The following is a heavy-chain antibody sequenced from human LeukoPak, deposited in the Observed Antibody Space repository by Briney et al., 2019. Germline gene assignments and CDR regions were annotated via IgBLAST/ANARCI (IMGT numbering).Heavy chain of an antibody. Sequence: SETLSLTCAVYGGSFSGYYWSWIRQPPGKGLEWIGEINHSGSTNYNPSLKSRVTISVDTSKNQFSLKLSSVTAADTAVYYCARTYYDFWSGYTKPFDPWGQGTLVTVSS. V-gene: IGHV4-34*01. CDR1: GGSFSGYY. CDR3: ARTYYDFWSGYTKPFDP. CDR2: INHSGST. J-gene: IGHJ5*02. D-gene: IGHD3-3*01.